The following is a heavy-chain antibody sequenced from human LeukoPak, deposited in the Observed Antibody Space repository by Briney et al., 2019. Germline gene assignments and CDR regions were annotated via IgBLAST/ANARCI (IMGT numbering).Heavy chain of an antibody. CDR2: INPNSGGA. D-gene: IGHD5-24*01. J-gene: IGHJ5*02. CDR1: GYTFTGYY. V-gene: IGHV1-2*02. Sequence: ASVKVSCKASGYTFTGYYMHWVRQAPGQGLEWMGWINPNSGGANYAQKFQGRVTMTRDTSISTAYMELSRLRSDDTAVYYCARELTLRWRWFDPWGQGTLVTVFS. CDR3: ARELTLRWRWFDP.